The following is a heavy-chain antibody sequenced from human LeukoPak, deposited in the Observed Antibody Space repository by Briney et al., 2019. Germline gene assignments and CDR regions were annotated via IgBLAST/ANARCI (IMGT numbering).Heavy chain of an antibody. CDR2: IYTSGST. CDR3: ARSSIAARRGGFDP. V-gene: IGHV4-4*09. Sequence: PSETLSLTCTGSGGSISSYYWIWIRQPPGKGLEWIGYIYTSGSTNYNPSLKSRVTISVDTSKNQFSLKLSSVTAADTAVYYCARSSIAARRGGFDPWGQGTLVTVSS. D-gene: IGHD6-6*01. J-gene: IGHJ5*02. CDR1: GGSISSYY.